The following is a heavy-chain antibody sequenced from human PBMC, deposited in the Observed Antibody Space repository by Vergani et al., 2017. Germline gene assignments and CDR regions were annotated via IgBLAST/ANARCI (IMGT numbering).Heavy chain of an antibody. CDR3: ARPQDILTGYSAFDI. Sequence: EVQLVQSGAEVKKPGESLKISCKGSGYSFTSYWIGWVRQMPGKGLEWMGIIYPGDSDTRYSPSFQVQVTISADKSISTAYLQWSSLKASDTAMYYCARPQDILTGYSAFDIWGQGTMVTVSS. D-gene: IGHD3-9*01. V-gene: IGHV5-51*01. CDR1: GYSFTSYW. J-gene: IGHJ3*02. CDR2: IYPGDSDT.